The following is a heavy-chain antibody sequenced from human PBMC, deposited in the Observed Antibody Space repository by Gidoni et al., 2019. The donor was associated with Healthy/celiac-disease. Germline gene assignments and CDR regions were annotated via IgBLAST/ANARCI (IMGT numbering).Heavy chain of an antibody. V-gene: IGHV4-34*01. CDR2: INHSGST. CDR3: ARLPRRVPTPYYYYGMDV. Sequence: QVQLQQWGEGLLKPSETLSLTCAVYGGYFSGYYWRWIRQPPGKGLEWIGEINHSGSTNYNPSLKSRVTISVDTSKNQFSLKLSSVTAADTAVYYCARLPRRVPTPYYYYGMDVWGQGTTVTVSS. CDR1: GGYFSGYY. J-gene: IGHJ6*02.